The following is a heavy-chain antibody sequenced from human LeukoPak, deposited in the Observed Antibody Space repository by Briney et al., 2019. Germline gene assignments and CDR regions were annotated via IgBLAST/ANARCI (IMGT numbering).Heavy chain of an antibody. CDR2: ISSSGSTI. V-gene: IGHV3-48*03. Sequence: GGSLRLSCAASGFTFSSYEMNWARQAPGTGLEWVSYISSSGSTIYYADSVKGRFTISRDNAKNSLYLQMNSLRAEDTAVYYCAREGLEMATAFDYWGQGTPVTVSS. CDR3: AREGLEMATAFDY. J-gene: IGHJ4*02. CDR1: GFTFSSYE. D-gene: IGHD5-24*01.